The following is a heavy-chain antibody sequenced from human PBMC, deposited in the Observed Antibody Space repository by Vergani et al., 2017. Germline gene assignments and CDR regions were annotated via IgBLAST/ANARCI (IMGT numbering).Heavy chain of an antibody. CDR2: IYYSGST. J-gene: IGHJ6*03. CDR1: GGSISSYY. Sequence: QVQLQESGPGLVKPSETLSLTCTVSGGSISSYYWSWIRQPPGKGLEWIGYIYYSGSTNYNPSLKSRVTISVDTSKNQFSLKLSAVTAADTDVYYCARQDYDLKFSYYYYYMDVWGKGTTVTVSS. CDR3: ARQDYDLKFSYYYYYMDV. V-gene: IGHV4-59*01. D-gene: IGHD3-3*01.